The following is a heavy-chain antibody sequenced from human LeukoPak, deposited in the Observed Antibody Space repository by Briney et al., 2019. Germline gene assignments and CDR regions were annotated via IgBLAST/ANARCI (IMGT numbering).Heavy chain of an antibody. CDR2: IKPINGGT. V-gene: IGHV1-2*02. CDR3: ARVYSVGFFDV. Sequence: ASVKVSCKASGYSFSGYYIHWVRQAPGQGLEWMGWIKPINGGTDYGQKFQGRVTMTRDTSISTAYMELNRLTSDDTAVYYCARVYSVGFFDVWGQGTVVTVSS. D-gene: IGHD1-26*01. CDR1: GYSFSGYY. J-gene: IGHJ3*01.